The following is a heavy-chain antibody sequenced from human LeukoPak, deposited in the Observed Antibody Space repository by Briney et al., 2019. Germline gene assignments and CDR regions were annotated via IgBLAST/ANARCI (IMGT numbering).Heavy chain of an antibody. D-gene: IGHD3-22*01. Sequence: GASVKVSCKASGGTFSSYAISWVRQAPGQGLEWMGRIIPILGIANYAQEFQGRVTITADKSTSTAYMELSSLRSEDTAVYYCVGGYYYEGPDYWGQGTLVTVSS. J-gene: IGHJ4*02. V-gene: IGHV1-69*04. CDR1: GGTFSSYA. CDR2: IIPILGIA. CDR3: VGGYYYEGPDY.